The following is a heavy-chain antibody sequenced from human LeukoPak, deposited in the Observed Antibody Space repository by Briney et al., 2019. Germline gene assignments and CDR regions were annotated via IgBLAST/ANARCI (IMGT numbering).Heavy chain of an antibody. Sequence: SETLSLTCTVSGGSIRSSSYYWGWIRQPPGKGLEWIGSMSYSGSIHYNLSLKSRVTISVDTSKNQFSLKLSSVTAADTAVYYCARSNYGSSVGAFDIWGQGTMVTVSS. CDR3: ARSNYGSSVGAFDI. D-gene: IGHD3-10*01. V-gene: IGHV4-39*07. CDR1: GGSIRSSSYY. J-gene: IGHJ3*02. CDR2: MSYSGSI.